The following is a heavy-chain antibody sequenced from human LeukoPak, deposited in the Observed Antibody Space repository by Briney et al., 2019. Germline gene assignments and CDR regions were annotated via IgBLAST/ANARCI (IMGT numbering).Heavy chain of an antibody. CDR2: INHSGST. Sequence: TSETLSLTCAVYGGSFSGYYWSWIRQPPGEGLEWIGEINHSGSTNYNPSLKSRVTISVDTSKNQFSLKLSSVTAADTAVYYCARGPLSYYGYYYGMDVWGQGTTVTVSS. J-gene: IGHJ6*02. CDR1: GGSFSGYY. V-gene: IGHV4-34*01. CDR3: ARGPLSYYGYYYGMDV.